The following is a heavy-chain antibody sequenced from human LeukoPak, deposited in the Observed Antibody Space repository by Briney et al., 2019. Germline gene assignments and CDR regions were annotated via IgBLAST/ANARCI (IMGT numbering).Heavy chain of an antibody. J-gene: IGHJ5*02. V-gene: IGHV3-23*01. CDR2: ISGSGGST. CDR3: AKAGLTTVRGPRCWFDP. CDR1: GFTFSSYA. Sequence: GGSLRLSCAASGFTFSSYAMSCVRQAPGKGLEWVSGISGSGGSTYYADSVKGRFTISRDNSKNTLYLRINSLRAEDTAVYYCAKAGLTTVRGPRCWFDPWGQGTLVTVSS. D-gene: IGHD4-11*01.